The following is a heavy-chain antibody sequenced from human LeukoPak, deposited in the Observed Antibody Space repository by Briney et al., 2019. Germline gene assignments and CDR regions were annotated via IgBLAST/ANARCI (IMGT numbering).Heavy chain of an antibody. Sequence: SVKVSCKASGGTFSSYAISWVRQAPGQGLEWMGRIIPIFGTANYAQKFQGRVTITTDESTSTAYMELSSLRSEDTAVYYRARSSSSWYEGPPFDPWGQGTLVTVSS. J-gene: IGHJ5*02. CDR2: IIPIFGTA. V-gene: IGHV1-69*05. CDR1: GGTFSSYA. D-gene: IGHD6-13*01. CDR3: ARSSSSWYEGPPFDP.